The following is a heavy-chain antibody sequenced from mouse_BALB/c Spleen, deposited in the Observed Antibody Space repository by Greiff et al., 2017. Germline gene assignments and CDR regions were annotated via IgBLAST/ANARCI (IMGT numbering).Heavy chain of an antibody. V-gene: IGHV1-80*01. CDR3: ARGTTVVARDLDY. Sequence: QVQLKQSGAELVRPGYSVKISCKASGYAFSSYWMNWVKQRPGQGLEWIGQIYPGDGDTNYNGKFKGKATLTADKSSSTAYMQLSSLTSEDSAVYFCARGTTVVARDLDYWGQGTTLTVSS. J-gene: IGHJ2*01. CDR2: IYPGDGDT. CDR1: GYAFSSYW. D-gene: IGHD1-1*01.